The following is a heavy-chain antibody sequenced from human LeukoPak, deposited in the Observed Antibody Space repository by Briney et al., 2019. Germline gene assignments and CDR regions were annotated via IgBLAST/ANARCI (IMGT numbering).Heavy chain of an antibody. CDR3: ARAIGIWSGYSY. J-gene: IGHJ4*02. CDR1: GFTFSSYW. D-gene: IGHD3-3*01. V-gene: IGHV3-7*01. CDR2: IKQDGSEK. Sequence: GGSQRLSCAASGFTFSSYWRSWVPQAPGKGLEGVADIKQDGSEKNYVDSVKGRFTISRDNAKNSLYLQMNSLRAEDTAVYYCARAIGIWSGYSYWGQGTLVTVSS.